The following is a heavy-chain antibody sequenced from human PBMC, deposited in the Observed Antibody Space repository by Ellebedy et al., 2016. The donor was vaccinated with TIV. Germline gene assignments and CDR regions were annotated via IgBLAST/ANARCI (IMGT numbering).Heavy chain of an antibody. Sequence: SQTLSLTCXVYGGSFSGYYWSWIRQPPGKGLEWIGEINHSGSTNYNPSLKSRVTISVDTSKNQFSLKLSSVTAADTAVYYCARYAYYYGSGSYYTRGPFDYWGQGTLVTVSS. CDR3: ARYAYYYGSGSYYTRGPFDY. CDR2: INHSGST. J-gene: IGHJ4*02. D-gene: IGHD3-10*01. CDR1: GGSFSGYY. V-gene: IGHV4-34*01.